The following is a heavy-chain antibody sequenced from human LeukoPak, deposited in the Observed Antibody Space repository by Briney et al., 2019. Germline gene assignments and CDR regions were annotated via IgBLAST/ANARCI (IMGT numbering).Heavy chain of an antibody. Sequence: PSETLSLTCAVYGGSFSGYYWSWIRQPPGKGLEWIGEINHGGSTNYNPSLKSRVTISVDTSKTQFSLKLSSVTAADTAVYYCARLGEGYCSSTSCHGLDYWGQGTLVTVSS. CDR1: GGSFSGYY. J-gene: IGHJ4*02. CDR3: ARLGEGYCSSTSCHGLDY. V-gene: IGHV4-34*01. D-gene: IGHD2-2*01. CDR2: INHGGST.